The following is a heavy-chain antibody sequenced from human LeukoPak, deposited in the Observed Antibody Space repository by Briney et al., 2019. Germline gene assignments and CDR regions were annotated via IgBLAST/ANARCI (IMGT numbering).Heavy chain of an antibody. J-gene: IGHJ4*02. CDR2: IKSKTDGETT. CDR1: GFTFSNDW. V-gene: IGHV3-15*01. CDR3: TTETVNLVRGVNDY. Sequence: PGGSLRLSCAASGFTFSNDWMSWVRQPPGKGLEWVGRIKSKTDGETTDYAAPVKGRFTVSRDDSKATLYLQMNSLKTEDTALYYCTTETVNLVRGVNDYWGQGTLVTVSS. D-gene: IGHD3-10*01.